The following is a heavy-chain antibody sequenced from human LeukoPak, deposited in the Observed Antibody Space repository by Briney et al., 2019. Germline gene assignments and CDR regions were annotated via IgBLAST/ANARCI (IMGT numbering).Heavy chain of an antibody. CDR1: GGSIRSAGYS. J-gene: IGHJ4*02. V-gene: IGHV4-30-2*01. CDR2: SYESGTT. CDR3: VSQYCDGGNCYPYFDS. D-gene: IGHD2-15*01. Sequence: SQTLSLTCAVSGGSIRSAGYSWIWIRQPPGKGLEWIGYSYESGTTYYNPSLESRVSISVDRSKNQFSLRLTSVTAADTAVYFCVSQYCDGGNCYPYFDSWGQGTLVTVSS.